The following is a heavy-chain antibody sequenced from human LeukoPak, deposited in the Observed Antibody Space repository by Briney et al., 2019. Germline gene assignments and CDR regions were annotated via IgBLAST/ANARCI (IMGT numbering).Heavy chain of an antibody. CDR3: ARGWAGDAFDI. CDR2: ISSGGST. Sequence: GGSLRLSCAASGFTVSSSYKSWVRQAPGKGLERVSVISSGGSTYYADSVKGRFTISRHNSKSTLHLQMNSLRAEDTAVYYCARGWAGDAFDIWGQGTMVTVSS. V-gene: IGHV3-53*04. D-gene: IGHD5-24*01. J-gene: IGHJ3*02. CDR1: GFTVSSSY.